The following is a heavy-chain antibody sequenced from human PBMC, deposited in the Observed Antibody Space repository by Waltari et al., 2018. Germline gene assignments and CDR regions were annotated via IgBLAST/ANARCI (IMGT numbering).Heavy chain of an antibody. Sequence: QVQLQDSGPGLVKPSETLSLTCPVSGGSISSHYWRWIRQPPGKGLEWIGYIYYSGSTNYNPSLKIRVTISVDTSKNQFSLKLSSVTAADTAVYYCARDKPQTGPHYGMDVWGQGTTVTVSS. D-gene: IGHD7-27*01. CDR3: ARDKPQTGPHYGMDV. V-gene: IGHV4-59*11. CDR2: IYYSGST. J-gene: IGHJ6*02. CDR1: GGSISSHY.